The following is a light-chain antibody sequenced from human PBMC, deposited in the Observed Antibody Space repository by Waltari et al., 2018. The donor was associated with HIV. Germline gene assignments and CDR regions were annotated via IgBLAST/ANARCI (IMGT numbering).Light chain of an antibody. CDR1: SSDVGGYKD. Sequence: QSALTQPASVSGSPGQSITISCTGTSSDVGGYKDVSWYQQHPGKSPKLLIYEVSHRPSGVSTRVSGSKSGNTAYLTISGLQAEDEADYYCNSYISTTTVMFGGGTKLTVL. J-gene: IGLJ3*02. V-gene: IGLV2-14*01. CDR2: EVS. CDR3: NSYISTTTVM.